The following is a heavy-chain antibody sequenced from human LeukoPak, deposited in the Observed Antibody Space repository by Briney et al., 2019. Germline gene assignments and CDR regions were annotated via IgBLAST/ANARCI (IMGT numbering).Heavy chain of an antibody. D-gene: IGHD3-16*01. Sequence: PGGSLRPSCTASGFTFGDYAISWIRQAPGKGLEWVSYISSSGSTIYYADSVKGRFTISRDNAKKSLYLQMNSLRAEDTAVYYCARAGYDYVWGSQRGPIDYWGQGTLVTVSS. CDR2: ISSSGSTI. V-gene: IGHV3-11*04. CDR1: GFTFGDYA. CDR3: ARAGYDYVWGSQRGPIDY. J-gene: IGHJ4*02.